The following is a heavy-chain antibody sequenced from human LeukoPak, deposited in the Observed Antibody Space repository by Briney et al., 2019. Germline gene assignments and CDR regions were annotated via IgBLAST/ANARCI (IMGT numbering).Heavy chain of an antibody. V-gene: IGHV4-59*01. CDR3: ARAHKNYYDSSGYLGALDY. D-gene: IGHD3-22*01. Sequence: SETLSLTCTVSGGSIGSYYWSWIRQPPGKGLEWIGYIYYSGSTNYNPSLKSRVTISVDTSKNQFSLKLSSVTAADTAVYYCARAHKNYYDSSGYLGALDYWGQGTLVTVSS. CDR2: IYYSGST. CDR1: GGSIGSYY. J-gene: IGHJ4*02.